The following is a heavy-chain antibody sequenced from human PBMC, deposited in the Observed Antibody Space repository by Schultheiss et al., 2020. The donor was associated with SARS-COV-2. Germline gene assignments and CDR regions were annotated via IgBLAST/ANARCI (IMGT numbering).Heavy chain of an antibody. CDR2: IGNAGDT. CDR1: GFTFSSYD. V-gene: IGHV3-13*01. Sequence: GGSLRLSCAASGFTFSSYDMHWVRQATGKGLEWVSAIGNAGDTYYADSVKGRFTISRENAKNSLYLQMNSLGAGDTAVYYCAKETLAEDFYYYGLDVWGQGTTVTV. J-gene: IGHJ6*02. D-gene: IGHD3-3*01. CDR3: AKETLAEDFYYYGLDV.